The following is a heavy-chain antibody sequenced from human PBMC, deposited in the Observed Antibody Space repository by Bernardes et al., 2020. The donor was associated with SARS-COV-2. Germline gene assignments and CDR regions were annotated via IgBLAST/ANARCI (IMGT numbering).Heavy chain of an antibody. Sequence: ASVKVSCKASGYTFTTYGISWVRQAPGQGLEWMGWISAYPGDTNYAQTVQGRVTITRDTSTTTAYMELRILRSDDTAVYYCVGESQERYDTTVYFHHWGQGTLVTVSS. CDR3: VGESQERYDTTVYFHH. J-gene: IGHJ1*01. D-gene: IGHD1-1*01. CDR1: GYTFTTYG. CDR2: ISAYPGDT. V-gene: IGHV1-18*01.